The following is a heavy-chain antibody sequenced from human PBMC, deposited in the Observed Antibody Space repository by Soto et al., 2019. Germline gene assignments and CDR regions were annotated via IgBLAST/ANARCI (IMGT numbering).Heavy chain of an antibody. CDR1: GGSISSDY. D-gene: IGHD5-18*01. CDR3: ARAWPSVDSYGSGVMDV. V-gene: IGHV4-4*07. Sequence: SETLCITCTVSGGSISSDYWSWIRQPGGKGLEWIGRIYTSGSTNYNPSLKSRVTMSVDTSKNQFSLKLSSVTAADTAEYYCARAWPSVDSYGSGVMDVWGQGTTV. CDR2: IYTSGST. J-gene: IGHJ6*02.